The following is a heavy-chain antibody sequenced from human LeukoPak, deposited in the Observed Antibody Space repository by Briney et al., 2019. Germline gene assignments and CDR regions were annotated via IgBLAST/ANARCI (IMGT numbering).Heavy chain of an antibody. Sequence: GGSLRLPCAASGFTFSSYSMNWVRQAPGKGLEWVSSISSSSSYIYYADSVKGRFTISRDNAKNSLYLQMNSLRAEDTAVYYCARVRGTVDYYDSSGYHFDYWGQGTLVTVSS. CDR2: ISSSSSYI. D-gene: IGHD3-22*01. CDR3: ARVRGTVDYYDSSGYHFDY. V-gene: IGHV3-21*01. J-gene: IGHJ4*02. CDR1: GFTFSSYS.